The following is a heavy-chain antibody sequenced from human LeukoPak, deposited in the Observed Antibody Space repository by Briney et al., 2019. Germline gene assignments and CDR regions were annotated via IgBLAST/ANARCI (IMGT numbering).Heavy chain of an antibody. CDR3: AREVRSAWASFDP. CDR1: GGSFSGYY. D-gene: IGHD1-26*01. J-gene: IGHJ5*02. Sequence: SETLSLTCAVYGGSFSGYYWSWIRQPPGKGLEWIGEINHSGTTFYNPSLQSRVTVSLDTSKNQFSLKLSSVTAADTAVYYCAREVRSAWASFDPWGQGTLVTVSS. V-gene: IGHV4-34*01. CDR2: INHSGTT.